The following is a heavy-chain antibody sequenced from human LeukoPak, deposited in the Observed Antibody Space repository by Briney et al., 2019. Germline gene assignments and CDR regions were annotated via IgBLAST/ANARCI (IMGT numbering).Heavy chain of an antibody. Sequence: GGSLRLSCAASGFAFNIYAMTWVRQAPWKGLEWVSTISGDSATPYFADSVKGRFTISRDNSKNTLYLQMNSLRVEDTAVYYCAKVGSSTWYMYYFDYWGQGALVTVSS. J-gene: IGHJ4*02. CDR1: GFAFNIYA. D-gene: IGHD6-13*01. CDR3: AKVGSSTWYMYYFDY. V-gene: IGHV3-23*01. CDR2: ISGDSATP.